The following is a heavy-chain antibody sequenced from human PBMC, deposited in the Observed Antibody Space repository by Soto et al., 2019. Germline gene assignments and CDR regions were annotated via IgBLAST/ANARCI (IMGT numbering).Heavy chain of an antibody. J-gene: IGHJ5*01. CDR3: AKGGQSYDS. Sequence: PGGSLRLSCAASGFTFSTYAMSWVRQAPGKGLEWVSAISTSVGSTYYTDSVKGRFTISRDNSKNTLYLQMNSLRAEDTAVYYSAKGGQSYDSLGQGTLVNLSS. CDR2: ISTSVGST. CDR1: GFTFSTYA. D-gene: IGHD3-10*01. V-gene: IGHV3-23*01.